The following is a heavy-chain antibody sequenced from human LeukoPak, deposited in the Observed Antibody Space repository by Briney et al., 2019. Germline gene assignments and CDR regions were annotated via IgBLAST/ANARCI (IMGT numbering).Heavy chain of an antibody. D-gene: IGHD5-24*01. CDR2: IYYTGGT. CDR1: RDSISTSSYY. CDR3: ARDGGGEGYNSYYYYYYMDV. Sequence: SETLCLTRTVSRDSISTSSYYWGWIRHPPGKGLEWIGSIYYTGGTYYNPPLKSRVTISVDTSKNQFSLKLSSVTAADTAVYYCARDGGGEGYNSYYYYYYMDVWGKGTTVTISS. V-gene: IGHV4-39*07. J-gene: IGHJ6*03.